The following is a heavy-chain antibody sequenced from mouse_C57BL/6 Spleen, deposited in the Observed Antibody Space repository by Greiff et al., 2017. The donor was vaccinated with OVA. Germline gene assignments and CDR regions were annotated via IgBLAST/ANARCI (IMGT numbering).Heavy chain of an antibody. J-gene: IGHJ4*01. V-gene: IGHV1-64*01. Sequence: VQLQQSGAELVKPGASVKLSCKASGYTFTSYWMHWVKQRPGQGLEWIGMIHPKSGSTNYNEKFKGKATLTVDKSSSTAYMQLSSLTSEDSAVYYCARGTTVVARNALDYWGQGTSVTVSS. CDR2: IHPKSGST. D-gene: IGHD1-1*02. CDR1: GYTFTSYW. CDR3: ARGTTVVARNALDY.